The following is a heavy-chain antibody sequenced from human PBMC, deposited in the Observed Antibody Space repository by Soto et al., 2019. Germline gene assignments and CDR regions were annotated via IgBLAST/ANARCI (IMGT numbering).Heavy chain of an antibody. CDR2: IYYSGST. Sequence: SETLSLTCTVSGGSISSYYWSWIRQPPGKGLEWIGYIYYSGSTNYNPSIKSRDNISVDTSKNQFSQKLSSVTAADTAVYYCARDFMSGWFDPWGQGTLVTVSS. CDR3: ARDFMSGWFDP. V-gene: IGHV4-59*01. J-gene: IGHJ5*02. D-gene: IGHD3-10*02. CDR1: GGSISSYY.